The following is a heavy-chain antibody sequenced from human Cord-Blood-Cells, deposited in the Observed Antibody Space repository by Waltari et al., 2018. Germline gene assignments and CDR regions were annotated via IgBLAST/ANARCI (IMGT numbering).Heavy chain of an antibody. D-gene: IGHD6-13*01. Sequence: QVQLVQSGAEVKKPGSSVKVSCKASGGPFSSYSISWVLQAPGQGLEWMGGIIPIFGTANYAQKFQGRVTITADESTSTAYMELSSLRSEDTAVYYCARERLAAAGSYYFDYWGQGTLVTVSS. CDR3: ARERLAAAGSYYFDY. CDR2: IIPIFGTA. V-gene: IGHV1-69*01. CDR1: GGPFSSYS. J-gene: IGHJ4*02.